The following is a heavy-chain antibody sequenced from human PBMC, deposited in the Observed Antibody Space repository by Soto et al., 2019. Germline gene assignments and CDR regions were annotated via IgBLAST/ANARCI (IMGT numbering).Heavy chain of an antibody. CDR3: AREHCGGGSCYPGAFDI. D-gene: IGHD2-15*01. J-gene: IGHJ3*02. V-gene: IGHV3-11*06. Sequence: GGSLRLSCAASGFTFSDYYMSWIRQAPGKGLEWVSYISSSSSYTNYADSVKGRFTISRDNAKNSLYLQMNSLRAEDTAVYYCAREHCGGGSCYPGAFDIWGQGTMVTVSS. CDR2: ISSSSSYT. CDR1: GFTFSDYY.